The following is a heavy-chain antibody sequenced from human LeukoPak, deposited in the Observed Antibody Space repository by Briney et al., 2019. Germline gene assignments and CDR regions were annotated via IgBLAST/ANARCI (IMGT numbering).Heavy chain of an antibody. CDR1: GFTFRRCD. Sequence: TGLCLSLSCAVSGFTFRRCDMSCARHPRGKGLEWGSALSCSGGSTYYADSVKGRFTISRDNSKNTLYLQMNSLRAEDTAVYYCAKSLVVVVAAPKGDAFDIWGQGTMVTVSS. CDR2: LSCSGGST. D-gene: IGHD2-15*01. V-gene: IGHV3-23*01. J-gene: IGHJ3*02. CDR3: AKSLVVVVAAPKGDAFDI.